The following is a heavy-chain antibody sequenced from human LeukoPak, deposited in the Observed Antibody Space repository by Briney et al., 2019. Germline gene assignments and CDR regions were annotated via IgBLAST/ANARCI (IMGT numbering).Heavy chain of an antibody. CDR3: ARTGSTVTMLYPFDH. J-gene: IGHJ4*02. D-gene: IGHD4-17*01. Sequence: SETLSLTCTVSAAPITSYYWSWIRQPPGKGLEWIGYIYYSGSTNYNPSLKSRVSISVDTSKNQFSLKLSSVTAADTAVYYCARTGSTVTMLYPFDHWGQGTLVTVSS. CDR1: AAPITSYY. CDR2: IYYSGST. V-gene: IGHV4-59*01.